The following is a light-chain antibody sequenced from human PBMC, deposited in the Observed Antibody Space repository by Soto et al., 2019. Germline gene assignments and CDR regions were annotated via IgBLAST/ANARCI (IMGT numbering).Light chain of an antibody. CDR3: QQYNNRRT. V-gene: IGKV3-15*01. J-gene: IGKJ1*01. CDR1: QGVSSN. CDR2: GAS. Sequence: EIVMTQSPATLSVSLGERATLSCRASQGVSSNLAWYQQIPGQAPRLLIYGASTRATGIPARFSGSGSGTEFTLTISSLQSEDFAVYYCQQYNNRRTFGQGTKVEIK.